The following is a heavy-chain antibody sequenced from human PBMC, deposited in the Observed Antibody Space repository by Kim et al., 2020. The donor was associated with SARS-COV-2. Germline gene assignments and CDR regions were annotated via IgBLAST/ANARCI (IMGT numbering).Heavy chain of an antibody. Sequence: NKDNEDYVKGRITISRDNSKNILYLQLNSVRAEDPAVYYCAKDGHGTIDVWGQGTMVTVSS. CDR2: NK. D-gene: IGHD3-10*01. V-gene: IGHV3-33*06. CDR3: AKDGHGTIDV. J-gene: IGHJ3*01.